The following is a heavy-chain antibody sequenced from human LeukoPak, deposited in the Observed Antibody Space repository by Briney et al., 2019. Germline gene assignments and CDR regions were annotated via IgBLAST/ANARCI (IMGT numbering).Heavy chain of an antibody. CDR2: ISAYNGNT. D-gene: IGHD3-22*01. CDR3: ARESEEYYYDSSGYFAY. CDR1: GYTFTSYG. V-gene: IGHV1-18*01. Sequence: ASVKVSCKASGYTFTSYGISWVRQAPGQGLEWMGWISAYNGNTNYAQKLQGRVTMTTDTSTSTAYMELRSLRSDDTAVYYCARESEEYYYDSSGYFAYWGQGTLVTVSS. J-gene: IGHJ4*02.